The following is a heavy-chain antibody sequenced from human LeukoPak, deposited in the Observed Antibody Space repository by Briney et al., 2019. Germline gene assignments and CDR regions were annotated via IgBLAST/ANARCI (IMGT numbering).Heavy chain of an antibody. J-gene: IGHJ3*02. CDR3: ARKPHYYDSSGYYPYAFDI. D-gene: IGHD3-22*01. CDR1: GYTFTGYY. Sequence: ASVKVSCKASGYTFTGYYMHWVRQAPGQGLEWMGWINPNSGGTNYAQKFQGRVTMTRDTSISIAYMELSRLRSDDTAVYYCARKPHYYDSSGYYPYAFDIWGQGTMVTVSS. CDR2: INPNSGGT. V-gene: IGHV1-2*02.